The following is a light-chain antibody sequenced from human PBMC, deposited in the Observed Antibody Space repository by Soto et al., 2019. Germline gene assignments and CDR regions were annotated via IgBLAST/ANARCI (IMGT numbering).Light chain of an antibody. J-gene: IGKJ1*01. CDR3: QQYGSSPTWT. CDR1: QSVSSY. Sequence: EIVLTQSPGTLSLSPGERATLSCRASQSVSSYLAWYQQKPGQAPRLLIYDASNRATGIPARFSGSGSGTDFTLTISRLEPEDFAVYYCQQYGSSPTWTFGQGTKVDIK. CDR2: DAS. V-gene: IGKV3-20*01.